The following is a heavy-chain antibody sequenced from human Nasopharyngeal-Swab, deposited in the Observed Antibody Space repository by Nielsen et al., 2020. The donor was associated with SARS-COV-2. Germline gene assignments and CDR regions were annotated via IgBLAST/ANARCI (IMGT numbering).Heavy chain of an antibody. Sequence: GESPKTPCAASGFPFSSYSMNWVRQAPGKGLEWVSSISSSSSTIYYADSVKGRFPISRDNAKNSLYLQMNSLRDEDTAVYYCARDQVGLRFLEWLPKNYYYYYGMDVWGQGTTVTVSS. CDR1: GFPFSSYS. V-gene: IGHV3-48*02. CDR3: ARDQVGLRFLEWLPKNYYYYYGMDV. J-gene: IGHJ6*02. CDR2: ISSSSSTI. D-gene: IGHD3-3*01.